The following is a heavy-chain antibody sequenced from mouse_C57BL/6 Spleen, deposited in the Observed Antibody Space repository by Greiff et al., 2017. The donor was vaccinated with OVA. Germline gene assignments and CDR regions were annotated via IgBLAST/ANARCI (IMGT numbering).Heavy chain of an antibody. D-gene: IGHD2-14*01. V-gene: IGHV1-50*01. CDR3: ARSEYDGDY. CDR1: GYTFTSYW. Sequence: QVQLQQSGAELVKPGASVKLSCKASGYTFTSYWMQWVKQRPGQGLEWIGVIDPSDSYTHYNQKFKGQVTFIVDTSSSTAYMQHSSLTSEDSAVYYCARSEYDGDYWGQGTTLTVSS. J-gene: IGHJ2*01. CDR2: IDPSDSYT.